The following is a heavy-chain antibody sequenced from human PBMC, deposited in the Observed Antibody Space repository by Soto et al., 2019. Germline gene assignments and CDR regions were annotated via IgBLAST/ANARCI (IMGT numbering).Heavy chain of an antibody. CDR3: ARGHFFVSGSAATSFFYSGILV. D-gene: IGHD3-10*01. CDR1: GRSFSSDG. J-gene: IGHJ6*02. V-gene: IGHV1-69*06. CDR2: VIPVFGNT. Sequence: QLHLEQSGPEVKKPGSSVKVSCKASGRSFSSDGVSWVRQAPGQRLEWMGGVIPVFGNTNHVQRFQGRLTLTADNSTCTVYMQMSSLTSEGAAVYFCARGHFFVSGSAATSFFYSGILVWAQGTTVIVSS.